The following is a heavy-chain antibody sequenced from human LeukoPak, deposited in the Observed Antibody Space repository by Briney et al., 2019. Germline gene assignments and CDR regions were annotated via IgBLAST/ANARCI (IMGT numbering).Heavy chain of an antibody. D-gene: IGHD2-2*01. CDR1: GGSISSSSYY. Sequence: SETLSLTCTVSGGSISSSSYYWGWIRQPPGKGLEWIGIIYYSGSTYYNPSLKSRLTISVDTSKNQFSLKLSSVTATDTAVYYCARRGYCSSTSCYECWFDPWGQGTLVTVSS. V-gene: IGHV4-39*01. CDR3: ARRGYCSSTSCYECWFDP. CDR2: IYYSGST. J-gene: IGHJ5*02.